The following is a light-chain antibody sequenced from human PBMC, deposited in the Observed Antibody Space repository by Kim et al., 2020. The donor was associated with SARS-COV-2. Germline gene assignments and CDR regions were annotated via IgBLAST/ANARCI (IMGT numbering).Light chain of an antibody. CDR3: SSYAAISNFV. Sequence: QSALTQPPSASGSPGQSVTISCTGTSSDVGGYNYVSWYQQHPGKAPKLMIYEVSKRPSGVPDRFSGSKSGNTASLTVSGLQAEDEADYYCSSYAAISNFVFGTGTKFTVL. J-gene: IGLJ1*01. CDR1: SSDVGGYNY. V-gene: IGLV2-8*01. CDR2: EVS.